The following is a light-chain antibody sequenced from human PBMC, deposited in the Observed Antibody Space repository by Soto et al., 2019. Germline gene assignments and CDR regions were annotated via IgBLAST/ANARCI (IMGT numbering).Light chain of an antibody. CDR1: QSVSSD. CDR2: DAS. Sequence: EIVLTQSPVTLSLSPGESATLSCRASQSVSSDLAWDQQKPGQAPRLLIYDASNRATGIPARFSGSGSGTDFTLTISSLEPEDFAVYYCQQRSNWPWTFGQGTKVDIK. V-gene: IGKV3-11*01. J-gene: IGKJ1*01. CDR3: QQRSNWPWT.